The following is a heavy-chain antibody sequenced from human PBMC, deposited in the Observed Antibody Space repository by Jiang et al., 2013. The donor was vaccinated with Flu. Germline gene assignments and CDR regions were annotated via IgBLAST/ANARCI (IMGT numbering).Heavy chain of an antibody. Sequence: CTVSGSSISSSSFWGWIRQPPGKGLEWIGSLSHSGTTYDNPSLKSRVTISLDTSLNQLSLKLISVTAADTAVYYCARDFVERLWGWPAGAFDFWGQGTMVIVSS. CDR3: ARDFVERLWGWPAGAFDF. CDR2: LSHSGTT. D-gene: IGHD7-27*01. CDR1: GSSISSSSF. V-gene: IGHV4-38-2*02. J-gene: IGHJ3*01.